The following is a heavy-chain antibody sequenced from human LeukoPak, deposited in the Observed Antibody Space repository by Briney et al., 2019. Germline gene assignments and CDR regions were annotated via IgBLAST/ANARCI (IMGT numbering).Heavy chain of an antibody. V-gene: IGHV3-23*01. D-gene: IGHD3-22*01. CDR2: ISGSGGST. CDR1: GFTFSSYA. CDR3: AREADYYDSSGLDY. Sequence: GSLRLSCAASGFTFSSYAMSWVRQAPGKGLEWVSAISGSGGSTYYADSVKGRFTISRDNAKNSLYLQMNSLRAEDTAVYYCAREADYYDSSGLDYWGQGTLVTVSS. J-gene: IGHJ4*02.